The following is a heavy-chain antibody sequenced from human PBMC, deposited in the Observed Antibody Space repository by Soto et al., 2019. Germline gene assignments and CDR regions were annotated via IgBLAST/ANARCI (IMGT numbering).Heavy chain of an antibody. D-gene: IGHD2-2*01. J-gene: IGHJ4*02. V-gene: IGHV1-69*01. Sequence: QVQLVQSGAEVEKPGSWVKVSCKASGGTFGSYAFSWVRQAPGQGLEWMGGIIPVSGAAHYAQKFQGRVTITADESTSTAYMELSSLSSQDTAVYYCATALGCRSTSCNLDYWGQGTRVIVSS. CDR1: GGTFGSYA. CDR3: ATALGCRSTSCNLDY. CDR2: IIPVSGAA.